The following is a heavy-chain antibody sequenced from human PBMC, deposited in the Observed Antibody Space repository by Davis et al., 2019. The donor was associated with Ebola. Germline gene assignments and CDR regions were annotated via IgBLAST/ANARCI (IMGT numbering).Heavy chain of an antibody. Sequence: GGSLRLSCAGSGFTFSDNTMSWVRQAPGKGLEWVSVIYRDGRTYYADSVKGRFTISRDNSKNTLYLQMNGLRVEDTAIYYCAKDTSNIWFDIWGQGTMVTVSS. CDR3: AKDTSNIWFDI. V-gene: IGHV3-53*01. J-gene: IGHJ3*02. CDR2: IYRDGRT. D-gene: IGHD1-26*01. CDR1: GFTFSDNT.